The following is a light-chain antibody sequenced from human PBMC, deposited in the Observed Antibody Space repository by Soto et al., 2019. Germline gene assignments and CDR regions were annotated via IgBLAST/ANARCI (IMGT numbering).Light chain of an antibody. CDR3: QQSYRFPKT. V-gene: IGKV1-39*01. Sequence: DVQMTQSPSSLSASVGDSLTLAFRASQTVTSYLNWYQQKPGKAPKLLIYAASTLQSGVPSRFGGSGSGTEFTLTIISLQPEDFATYYCQQSYRFPKTFGRGTKVDIK. CDR1: QTVTSY. J-gene: IGKJ1*01. CDR2: AAS.